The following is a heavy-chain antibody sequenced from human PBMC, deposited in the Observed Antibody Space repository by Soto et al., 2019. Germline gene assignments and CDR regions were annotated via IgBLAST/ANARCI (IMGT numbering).Heavy chain of an antibody. J-gene: IGHJ3*02. CDR2: IYWSGDE. CDR1: GFSLSTSGVG. V-gene: IGHV2-5*01. Sequence: QGTLKESGPTLVKPTQTLTLTCSFSGFSLSTSGVGVGWIRQSPGKAPEWLALIYWSGDEHYRPSLKSRLSIIKDTYKNHVVLIMSDMDPVDTATYYCARGLATLPVLAFDIWGHGKIVTVSS. D-gene: IGHD6-6*01. CDR3: ARGLATLPVLAFDI.